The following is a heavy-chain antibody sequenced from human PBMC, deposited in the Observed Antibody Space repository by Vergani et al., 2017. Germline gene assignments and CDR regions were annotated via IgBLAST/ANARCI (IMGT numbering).Heavy chain of an antibody. V-gene: IGHV4-34*01. CDR3: ARVGGEFDAFNI. CDR2: INHSGST. CDR1: GGSFSDYY. J-gene: IGHJ3*02. D-gene: IGHD2-21*01. Sequence: QVQLQQWGAGLLKPSETLSLTCAVYGGSFSDYYWSWIRQSPGKGLEWIGEINHSGSTNYNPSLKIRVTISVETSKNQFSLKLSSVTAADTAVYYCARVGGEFDAFNIWGQGTMVAVSS.